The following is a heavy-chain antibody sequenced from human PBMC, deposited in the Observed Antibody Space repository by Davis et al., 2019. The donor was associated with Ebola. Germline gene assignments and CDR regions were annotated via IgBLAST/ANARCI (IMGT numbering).Heavy chain of an antibody. V-gene: IGHV3-30-3*01. Sequence: GESLKISCAASGFIFNRYPMHWVRQAPGKGLEWVAVISVDGTSEDYADSVKGRFTISRDNSKSTVYLEMNSLRVEDTAVFYCARGQQWLTYWGQGTPVTVSS. CDR3: ARGQQWLTY. CDR1: GFIFNRYP. CDR2: ISVDGTSE. J-gene: IGHJ4*02. D-gene: IGHD6-19*01.